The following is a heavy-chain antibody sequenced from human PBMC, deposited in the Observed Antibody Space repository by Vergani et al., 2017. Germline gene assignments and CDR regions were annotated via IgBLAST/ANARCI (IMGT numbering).Heavy chain of an antibody. CDR3: AKSPKNYYYYMDV. V-gene: IGHV3-23*01. CDR2: IVGSGSST. CDR1: GFTFSSYA. Sequence: EVQLLESGGGLVQPGGSLRLSCAASGFTFSSYAMTWVRQAPGKGLEWGSTIVGSGSSTYYADSVKGRFTISRDNSKNTLYLQMNSLRAEATAVYYCAKSPKNYYYYMDVWGKGTTVTVSS. J-gene: IGHJ6*03.